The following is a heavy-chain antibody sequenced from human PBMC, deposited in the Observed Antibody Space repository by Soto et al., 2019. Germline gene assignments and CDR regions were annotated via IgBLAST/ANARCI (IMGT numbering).Heavy chain of an antibody. CDR1: GGNFSSYA. J-gene: IGHJ5*02. V-gene: IGHV1-69*01. CDR3: ARKASVAGIPGWFDP. Sequence: QVQLVQSGAEVKKPGSSVKVSCKASGGNFSSYAISWVRQAPGQGLEWMGGIIPIFGTANYAQKFQGRVTITADESTSTAYMELSSLISEVTAVYYCARKASVAGIPGWFDPWGQGTLVTVSS. D-gene: IGHD6-19*01. CDR2: IIPIFGTA.